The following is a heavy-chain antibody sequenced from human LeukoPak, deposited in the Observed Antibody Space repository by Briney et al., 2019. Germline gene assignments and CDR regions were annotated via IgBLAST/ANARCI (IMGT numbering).Heavy chain of an antibody. CDR3: ASRYCSGGSCHSFDY. V-gene: IGHV4-34*01. J-gene: IGHJ4*02. D-gene: IGHD2-15*01. Sequence: SETLSLTCAVYGGSFSGYYWSWIRQPPGKGLEWIGEINHSGSTNYNPSLKSRVTLSVDTSKNQFSLKLSSVTAADTAVYYCASRYCSGGSCHSFDYWGQGTLVTVSS. CDR2: INHSGST. CDR1: GGSFSGYY.